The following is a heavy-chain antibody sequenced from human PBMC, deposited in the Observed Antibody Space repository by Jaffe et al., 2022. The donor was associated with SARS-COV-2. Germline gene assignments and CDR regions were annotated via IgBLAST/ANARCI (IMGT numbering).Heavy chain of an antibody. CDR3: AKLDGSWGYLYFDY. J-gene: IGHJ4*02. CDR1: GFTFSSYD. CDR2: VSGSGAST. Sequence: ELQLLESGGGLVQPGGSLRLSCAASGFTFSSYDISWVRQAPGRGLEWVSGVSGSGASTYYADSVKGRFTISRDKSKKTVYLQMNSLRAEDTAVYYCAKLDGSWGYLYFDYWGQGTLVTVSS. D-gene: IGHD6-13*01. V-gene: IGHV3-23*01.